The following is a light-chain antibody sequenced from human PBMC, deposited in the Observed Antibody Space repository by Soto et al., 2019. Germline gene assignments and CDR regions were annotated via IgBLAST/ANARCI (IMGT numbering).Light chain of an antibody. J-gene: IGLJ1*01. Sequence: QSALTQPASVSGSPGQSITISCTGTSSDVGSYNYVSWYQHHPGKVPQLMIYDVSNRPSGVSNRFSGSKSGNTASLTISGLQVEDEADYYCSSYTSSNTYVFGTGTKVTVL. CDR1: SSDVGSYNY. CDR2: DVS. V-gene: IGLV2-14*03. CDR3: SSYTSSNTYV.